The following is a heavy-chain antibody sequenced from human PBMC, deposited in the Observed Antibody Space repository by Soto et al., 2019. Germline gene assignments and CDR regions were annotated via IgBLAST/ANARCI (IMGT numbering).Heavy chain of an antibody. V-gene: IGHV4-59*01. CDR2: IYFNGNT. D-gene: IGHD1-26*01. J-gene: IGHJ6*01. Sequence: TLSLTCTVSGGSISGYYWSWIRQPPGKGLEWIGYIYFNGNTNYSPSLESRVTISVDTSKNQFSLKLNSVTAADTAVYYCASWDSAPENYYYYYGMDVWGQGTTVTVSS. CDR3: ASWDSAPENYYYYYGMDV. CDR1: GGSISGYY.